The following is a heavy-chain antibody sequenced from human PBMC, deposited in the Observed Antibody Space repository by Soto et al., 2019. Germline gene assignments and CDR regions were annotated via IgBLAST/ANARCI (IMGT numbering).Heavy chain of an antibody. CDR1: GYTFTGYY. V-gene: IGHV1-2*02. CDR3: ARVRVIAVAGPLDY. Sequence: ASVNVSCNASGYTFTGYYIHCVRQAPGQGLEWMGWINPNSGGTDYAQMFECRVTMTRETSISTAYMELSRLRSDDTAVYYCARVRVIAVAGPLDYWGQGTLVTVSS. J-gene: IGHJ4*02. D-gene: IGHD6-19*01. CDR2: INPNSGGT.